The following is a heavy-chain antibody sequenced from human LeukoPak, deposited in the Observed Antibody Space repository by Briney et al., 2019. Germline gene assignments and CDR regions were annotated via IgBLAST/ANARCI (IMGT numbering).Heavy chain of an antibody. Sequence: GGSLRLSCAASGFTFDDYAMHWVRQAPGKGLEWVSLISGDGGSTYYADSVEGRFTISRDNSKNSLYLQMNGLRTEDTALYYCAKDTFLAAAGTHFDYWGQGTLVTVSS. V-gene: IGHV3-43*02. J-gene: IGHJ4*02. D-gene: IGHD6-13*01. CDR2: ISGDGGST. CDR1: GFTFDDYA. CDR3: AKDTFLAAAGTHFDY.